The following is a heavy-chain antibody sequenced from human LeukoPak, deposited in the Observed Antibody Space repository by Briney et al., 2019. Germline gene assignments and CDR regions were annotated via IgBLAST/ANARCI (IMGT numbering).Heavy chain of an antibody. CDR2: ISRNSDST. CDR1: GFPFDDKA. Sequence: NPGGSLRLSCAASGFPFDDKAMHWVRQAPGKGLEWVAGISRNSDSTGYADSVKGRFTISRDNAKNSLYLQMNSLRAEDMVLYYCVKDIGSGSYRYGGYFDYWGQGTLVTVSS. D-gene: IGHD1-26*01. V-gene: IGHV3-9*03. J-gene: IGHJ4*02. CDR3: VKDIGSGSYRYGGYFDY.